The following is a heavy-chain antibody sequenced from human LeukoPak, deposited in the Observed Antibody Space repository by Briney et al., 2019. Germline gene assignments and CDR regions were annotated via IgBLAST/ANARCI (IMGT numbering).Heavy chain of an antibody. CDR3: TTGYVPGLFDY. J-gene: IGHJ4*02. D-gene: IGHD2-2*01. CDR2: IKSKTDGGTT. V-gene: IGHV3-15*01. Sequence: GGSLRLSCAASGFTFSSYAMSWVRQAPGKGLEWVGRIKSKTDGGTTDYAAPVKGRFTISRDDSKNTLYLQMNSLKTEDTAVYYCTTGYVPGLFDYWGQGTLVTVSS. CDR1: GFTFSSYA.